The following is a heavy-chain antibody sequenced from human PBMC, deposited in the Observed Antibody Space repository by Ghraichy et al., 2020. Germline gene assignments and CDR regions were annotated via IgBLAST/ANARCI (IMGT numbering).Heavy chain of an antibody. CDR2: ISGSGGST. V-gene: IGHV3-23*01. CDR3: AKDSTRYSSGWYHDY. J-gene: IGHJ4*02. D-gene: IGHD6-19*01. CDR1: GFTFSSYA. Sequence: GGSLRLSCAASGFTFSSYAMSWVRQAPGKGLEWVSAISGSGGSTYYADSVKGRFTISRDNSKNTLYLQMNSLRAEDTAVYYCAKDSTRYSSGWYHDYWGQGTLVTVSS.